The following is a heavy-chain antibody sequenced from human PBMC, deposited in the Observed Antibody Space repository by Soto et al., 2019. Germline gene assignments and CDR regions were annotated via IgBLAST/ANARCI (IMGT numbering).Heavy chain of an antibody. J-gene: IGHJ6*02. CDR1: GFTSSSYS. CDR2: ISGSGGST. CDR3: AKGTWRGIVVVVAATSRMDV. Sequence: AASLRLSSVPFGFTSSSYSMSRVRQAPAEGLEWGSAISGSGGSTYYADSVKGRFTISRDNSKNPLYLQMNSLRAEDTAVYYCAKGTWRGIVVVVAATSRMDVWGQGT. D-gene: IGHD2-15*01. V-gene: IGHV3-23*01.